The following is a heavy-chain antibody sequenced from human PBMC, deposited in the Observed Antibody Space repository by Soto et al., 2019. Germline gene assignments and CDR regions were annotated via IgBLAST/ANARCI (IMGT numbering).Heavy chain of an antibody. Sequence: GGSLRLSCAASGFTFSSYAMSWVRQAPGKGLEWVSAISGSGGSTYYADSVKGRFTISRDNSKNTLYLQMNSLRAEDTAVYYCALHQGIAVAYINYYGMDVWGKGTTVTVSS. CDR3: ALHQGIAVAYINYYGMDV. V-gene: IGHV3-23*01. CDR2: ISGSGGST. J-gene: IGHJ6*04. D-gene: IGHD6-19*01. CDR1: GFTFSSYA.